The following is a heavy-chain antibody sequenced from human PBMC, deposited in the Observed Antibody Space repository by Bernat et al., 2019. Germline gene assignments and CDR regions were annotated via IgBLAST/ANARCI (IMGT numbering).Heavy chain of an antibody. J-gene: IGHJ2*01. Sequence: QVQLVQSGAEVKKPGSSVKVSCKASGGTFSSYAISWVRQAPGQGLEWMGGIIPIFGTANYAQKFQGIVTITADESTSTAYMELSSLSSEDTAVYYCASSAAESSKGYWYFDLWGRGTLVTVSS. CDR2: IIPIFGTA. D-gene: IGHD6-13*01. V-gene: IGHV1-69*01. CDR1: GGTFSSYA. CDR3: ASSAAESSKGYWYFDL.